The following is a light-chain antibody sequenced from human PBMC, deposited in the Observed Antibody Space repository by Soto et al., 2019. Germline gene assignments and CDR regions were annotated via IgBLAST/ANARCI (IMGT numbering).Light chain of an antibody. V-gene: IGLV2-18*01. Sequence: QSALTQPPSVSGSPGQSVTISCTGTSSDIGGSNRVSWYQQSPGTAPQFMIYEVRNRPSAVPDRFSGSKSGTSASLTISGLQPEDEADYSCCYYTTTNTWVFGGGTKLTVL. CDR1: SSDIGGSNR. CDR2: EVR. J-gene: IGLJ3*02. CDR3: CYYTTTNTWV.